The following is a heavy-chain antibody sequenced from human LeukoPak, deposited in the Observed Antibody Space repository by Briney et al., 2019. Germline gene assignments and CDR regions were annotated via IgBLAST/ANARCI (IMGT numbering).Heavy chain of an antibody. D-gene: IGHD2-15*01. CDR2: IFPSGGEI. Sequence: GGSLRLSCAASGFTFSTFAMIWVRQPPGKGLEWVSSIFPSGGEIHYADSVRGRFTISRDNSKSTLSLQMNSLRAEDTAIYYCAKVYCSGGSCYSGLYDYWGQGTLVTVSS. CDR3: AKVYCSGGSCYSGLYDY. V-gene: IGHV3-23*01. CDR1: GFTFSTFA. J-gene: IGHJ4*02.